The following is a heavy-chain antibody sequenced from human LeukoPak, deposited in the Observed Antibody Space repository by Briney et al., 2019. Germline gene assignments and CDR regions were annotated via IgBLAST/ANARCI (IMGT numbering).Heavy chain of an antibody. CDR3: ARDTLNYFDY. CDR2: MYYSGST. Sequence: PSETLSLTCTVSGGSISSYYWSWIRQPPGKGLEWIGCMYYSGSTNYNPSLKSRVTISVDTSKNQFSLKLSSVTAADTAVYYCARDTLNYFDYWGQGTLVTVSS. CDR1: GGSISSYY. J-gene: IGHJ4*02. V-gene: IGHV4-59*01.